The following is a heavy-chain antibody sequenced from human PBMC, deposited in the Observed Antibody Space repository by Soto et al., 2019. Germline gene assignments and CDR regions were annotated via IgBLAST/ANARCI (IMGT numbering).Heavy chain of an antibody. CDR3: ARACSSNSCYDVFDY. CDR2: IYTSGST. D-gene: IGHD2-2*01. CDR1: GVSISSYY. V-gene: IGHV4-4*07. Sequence: SETLSLTCTVSGVSISSYYWSWIRHPAGKGLEWIGRIYTSGSTNYNPSLKSRVTMSVDTSKNQFSLKLSSVTAADTAVYYCARACSSNSCYDVFDYWGQGTLVTVSS. J-gene: IGHJ4*02.